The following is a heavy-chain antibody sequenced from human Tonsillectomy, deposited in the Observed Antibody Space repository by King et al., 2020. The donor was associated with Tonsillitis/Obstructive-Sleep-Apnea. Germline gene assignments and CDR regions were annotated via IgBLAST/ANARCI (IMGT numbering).Heavy chain of an antibody. J-gene: IGHJ3*02. CDR2: ISAYTGNT. CDR3: ARIERHDAFDI. CDR1: GYTFTSYG. V-gene: IGHV1-18*01. Sequence: QLVQSGAEVKKPGASVKVSCKASGYTFTSYGISWLRQAPGHGLDGMGWISAYTGNTKYAQKLQGRVTMTTDTSTSTAYMEPRSLTSDDRAVYYCARIERHDAFDIWGQGTMVTVSS.